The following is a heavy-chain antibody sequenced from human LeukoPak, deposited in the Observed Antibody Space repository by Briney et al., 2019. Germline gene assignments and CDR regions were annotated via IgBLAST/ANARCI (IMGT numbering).Heavy chain of an antibody. CDR1: GFAFNSYG. CDR3: ATRPYGSGGYQNPLDF. D-gene: IGHD3-10*01. CDR2: IRYDGSNK. J-gene: IGHJ4*02. Sequence: GGSLRLSCAASGFAFNSYGMNWVRQAPGKGLEWVAFIRYDGSNKYYADSVKGRFTISRDNSKNMLYLQMNSLRAEDTAVYYCATRPYGSGGYQNPLDFWGQGTLVTVSS. V-gene: IGHV3-30*02.